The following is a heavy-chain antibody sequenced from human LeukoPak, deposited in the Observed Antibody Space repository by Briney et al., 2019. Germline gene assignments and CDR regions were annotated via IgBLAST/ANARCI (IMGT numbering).Heavy chain of an antibody. Sequence: GGSLRLSCAASGFTFISYTMNWVRQAPGKGLGWVSSISGSSNYMHYADSVKGRFTISRDNDKNSLYLQMNSLRAEDTAIYYCAREPPSTVLNWFDPWGQGTLVTVSS. D-gene: IGHD4-17*01. J-gene: IGHJ5*02. CDR1: GFTFISYT. V-gene: IGHV3-21*01. CDR3: AREPPSTVLNWFDP. CDR2: ISGSSNYM.